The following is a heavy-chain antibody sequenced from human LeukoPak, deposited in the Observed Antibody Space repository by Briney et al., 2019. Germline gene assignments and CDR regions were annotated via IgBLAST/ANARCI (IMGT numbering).Heavy chain of an antibody. D-gene: IGHD3-22*01. V-gene: IGHV4-59*01. Sequence: SETLSLTCTVSGGSISSYYWSWIRQPPGKGLEWIGYIYYSGSTNYNPSLKSRVTISVDTSKNQFSLKMSSVTAADTAVYYCARDLKLDGSSGYYAFDIWGQGTMVTVSS. CDR1: GGSISSYY. CDR2: IYYSGST. J-gene: IGHJ3*02. CDR3: ARDLKLDGSSGYYAFDI.